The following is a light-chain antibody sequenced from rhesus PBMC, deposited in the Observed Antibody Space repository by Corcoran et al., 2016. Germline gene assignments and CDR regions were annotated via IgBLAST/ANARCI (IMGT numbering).Light chain of an antibody. Sequence: QSARKQTPSVSRSPEYSVTVSCTETSSEIGGSSGVSWYHQHSGTAPRLLNYNVSQRPSGVSDRFSGSKSGNTASLTISVLQAEDEADYHCCSYRSRIPFIFGAGTRLTVL. J-gene: IGLJ1*01. V-gene: IGLV2-38*01. CDR2: NVS. CDR3: CSYRSRIPFI. CDR1: SSEIGGSSG.